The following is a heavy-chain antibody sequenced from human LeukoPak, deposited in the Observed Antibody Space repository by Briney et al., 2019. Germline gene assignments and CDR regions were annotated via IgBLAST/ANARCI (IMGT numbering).Heavy chain of an antibody. J-gene: IGHJ4*02. CDR3: ASPFLWSKYFDY. CDR1: GFTFSSYA. D-gene: IGHD3-10*01. V-gene: IGHV3-30-3*01. Sequence: GRSLRLSCAASGFTFSSYAMHWVRQAPGKGLEWVAVISYDGSNKYYADSVKGRFTIPRDNSKNTLYLQMNSLRAEDTAVYYCASPFLWSKYFDYWGQGTLVTVSS. CDR2: ISYDGSNK.